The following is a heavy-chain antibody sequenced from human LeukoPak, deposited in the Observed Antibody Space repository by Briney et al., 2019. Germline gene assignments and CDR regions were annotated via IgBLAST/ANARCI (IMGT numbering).Heavy chain of an antibody. D-gene: IGHD2-2*01. J-gene: IGHJ4*02. CDR1: GFTFSSYG. CDR3: AKLGYCSSTSCQNWDF. Sequence: GGSLRLSCAASGFTFSSYGMSWVRQAPGKGLEWVSVISGSGSSTYYADSVKGRFTISRDNSKNTLYLQMNSLRAEDTAVYYCAKLGYCSSTSCQNWDFWGQGTLVTVSS. CDR2: ISGSGSST. V-gene: IGHV3-23*01.